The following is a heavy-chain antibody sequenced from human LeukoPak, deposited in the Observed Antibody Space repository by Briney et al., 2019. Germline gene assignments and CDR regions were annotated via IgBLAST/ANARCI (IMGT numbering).Heavy chain of an antibody. CDR1: GYTFTGYY. J-gene: IGHJ3*02. D-gene: IGHD3-3*01. V-gene: IGHV1-2*02. Sequence: ASVKVSCKASGYTFTGYYMHWVRQAPGQGLEWMGWINPNSGGTNYAQKFQGRVTKTRDTSISTAYMELSRLRSDDTAVYYCARVMSAIFGVVIAVDAFDIWGQGTMVTVSS. CDR2: INPNSGGT. CDR3: ARVMSAIFGVVIAVDAFDI.